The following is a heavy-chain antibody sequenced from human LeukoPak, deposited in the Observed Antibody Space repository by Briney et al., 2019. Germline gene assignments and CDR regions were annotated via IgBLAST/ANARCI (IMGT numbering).Heavy chain of an antibody. V-gene: IGHV3-23*01. Sequence: GGSLRLSCVASGFAFSTFAMIWVRQPPGKGLEWVSSIFPSGGEIHYADSVRGRFTISRDNSKSILSLQMNSLRAEDTATYYCATYRQVLLPFESWGQGTLVTVSS. D-gene: IGHD5-18*01. CDR3: ATYRQVLLPFES. CDR1: GFAFSTFA. CDR2: IFPSGGEI. J-gene: IGHJ4*02.